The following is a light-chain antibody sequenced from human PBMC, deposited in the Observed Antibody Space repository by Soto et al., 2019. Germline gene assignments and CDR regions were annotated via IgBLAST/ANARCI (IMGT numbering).Light chain of an antibody. V-gene: IGKV3-20*01. Sequence: EIVLTQSPGPLSLSPGERATLSCRASQSVSSIFLAWYQQKPGQAPRLLISGASSRATGIPDRFSGSGSGTEFTLTISRLEPEDFAVYYCQQYHDTGTFGQGTKV. J-gene: IGKJ1*01. CDR3: QQYHDTGT. CDR2: GAS. CDR1: QSVSSIF.